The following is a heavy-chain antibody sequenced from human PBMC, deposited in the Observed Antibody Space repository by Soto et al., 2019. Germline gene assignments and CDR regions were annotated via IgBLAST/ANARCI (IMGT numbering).Heavy chain of an antibody. D-gene: IGHD6-19*01. CDR2: ISWNSGSI. J-gene: IGHJ4*02. Sequence: EVQLVESGGGLVQPGRSLRLSCAASGFTFDDYAMHWVRQAPGKGLEWVSGISWNSGSIGYAVSVKGRFTISRDNAKNSLYLQMNSLRAEDTALYYCAKDRSSSGWYASFDYWGQGTLVTVSS. CDR1: GFTFDDYA. CDR3: AKDRSSSGWYASFDY. V-gene: IGHV3-9*01.